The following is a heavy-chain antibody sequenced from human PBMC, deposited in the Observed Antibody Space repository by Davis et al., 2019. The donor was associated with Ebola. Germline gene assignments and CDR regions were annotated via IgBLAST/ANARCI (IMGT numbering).Heavy chain of an antibody. CDR1: GFTFSSYG. CDR2: ISYDGSNK. Sequence: GGSLRLSCAASGFTFSSYGMHWVRQAPGKGLEWVAVISYDGSNKYYADSVKGRFTISRDNSKNTLYLQMNSLRAEDTAVYYCAKVGGGWAIDYWGQGTLVTVSS. CDR3: AKVGGGWAIDY. V-gene: IGHV3-30*18. D-gene: IGHD3-16*01. J-gene: IGHJ4*02.